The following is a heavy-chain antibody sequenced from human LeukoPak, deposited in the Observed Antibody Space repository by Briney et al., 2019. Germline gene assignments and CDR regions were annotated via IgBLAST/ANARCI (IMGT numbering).Heavy chain of an antibody. CDR1: GFTFSRFA. CDR3: ANVVGATVWGALGY. J-gene: IGHJ4*02. V-gene: IGHV3-23*01. D-gene: IGHD2-15*01. CDR2: ISGSGDTT. Sequence: GGSLRLSCAASGFTFSRFAMSWVRQAPGMGLEWVSGISGSGDTTYYADSLRGRFTISRDNSKNTLYLQMNSLRAEDTAVYYCANVVGATVWGALGYWGQGTLVTVSS.